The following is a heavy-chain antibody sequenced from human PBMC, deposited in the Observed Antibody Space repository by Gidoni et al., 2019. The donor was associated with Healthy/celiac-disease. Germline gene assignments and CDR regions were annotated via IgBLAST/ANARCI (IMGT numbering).Heavy chain of an antibody. J-gene: IGHJ4*02. V-gene: IGHV4-30-4*01. CDR1: AGSISSGDYY. D-gene: IGHD6-19*01. CDR2: IYYSGST. CDR3: ARVRSGWSPYYFDY. Sequence: QVQLQESGPGLVKPSQTLSLTCTLPAGSISSGDYYWRWIRQPPGKGLAWIGYIYYSGSTYYNPSLKSRVTISVDTSKTQFSLKLSSVTAADTAVYYCARVRSGWSPYYFDYWGQGTLVTVSS.